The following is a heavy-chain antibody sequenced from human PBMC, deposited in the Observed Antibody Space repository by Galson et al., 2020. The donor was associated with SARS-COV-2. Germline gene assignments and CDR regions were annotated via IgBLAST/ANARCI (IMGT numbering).Heavy chain of an antibody. CDR3: ARDLDYGVGIAAEGTACWSFDL. D-gene: IGHD6-13*01. CDR1: GGIFSNYG. CDR2: IIPIFGTA. J-gene: IGHJ2*01. V-gene: IGHV1-69*06. Sequence: ASVKVSCKASGGIFSNYGISWVRQAPGQGLEWMGRIIPIFGTANYAQKFQGRVTITADKSTSTAYMELSGLRSEDTAVYYCARDLDYGVGIAAEGTACWSFDLWGHGTLVTVSA.